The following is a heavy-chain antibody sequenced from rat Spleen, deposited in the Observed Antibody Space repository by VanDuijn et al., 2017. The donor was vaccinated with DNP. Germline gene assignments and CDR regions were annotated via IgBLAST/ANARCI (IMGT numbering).Heavy chain of an antibody. CDR1: GFIFSKYG. J-gene: IGHJ3*01. Sequence: EVQLMESGGGLVQPGRSLKLSCAASGFIFSKYGMAWFRQTPTQGLEWVASISTNGDNSYYRDSVKGRFTISRDNAKNTQYLQMDSLRSEDTATYYCTTWVYGGYEDWFAYWGRGTLVTVSS. CDR2: ISTNGDNS. CDR3: TTWVYGGYEDWFAY. D-gene: IGHD1-11*01. V-gene: IGHV5S13*01.